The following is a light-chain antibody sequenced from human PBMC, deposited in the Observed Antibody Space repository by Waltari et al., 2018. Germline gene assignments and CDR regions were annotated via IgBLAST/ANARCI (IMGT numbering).Light chain of an antibody. V-gene: IGKV2-28*01. J-gene: IGKJ2*01. Sequence: DIVMTQSPLSLPVTPGEQASISCRSSQSLLHSNGYNYLDWYLQKPGQSPQLLIYLGSNRASRVPDRFSGSGSGTDFTLKISRVEAEDVGVYYCMQALQTPYTFGQGTKLEIK. CDR3: MQALQTPYT. CDR2: LGS. CDR1: QSLLHSNGYNY.